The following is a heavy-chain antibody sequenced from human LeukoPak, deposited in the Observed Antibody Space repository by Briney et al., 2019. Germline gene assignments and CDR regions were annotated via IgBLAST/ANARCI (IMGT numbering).Heavy chain of an antibody. CDR3: TTGVLTMIADY. CDR1: GFSFNDAW. Sequence: GGSLRLSCAASGFSFNDAWMSWVRQAPGKGLEWVGLIKSKTDGGTTDYAAPVKGRFTVSRDDSKKTLYLQMNSLKTEDTAVYYCTTGVLTMIADYWGQGTLVTVSS. D-gene: IGHD3-22*01. J-gene: IGHJ4*02. CDR2: IKSKTDGGTT. V-gene: IGHV3-15*01.